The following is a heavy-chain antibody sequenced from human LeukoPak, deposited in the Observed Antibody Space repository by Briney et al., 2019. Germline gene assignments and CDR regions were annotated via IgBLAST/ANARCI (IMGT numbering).Heavy chain of an antibody. CDR1: GGPFSNYA. V-gene: IGHV1-69*13. J-gene: IGHJ4*02. CDR2: IIPIFGTA. CDR3: ATTPGKLWFGELSR. Sequence: SVKVSCKASGGPFSNYAISWVRQAPGQGLEWMGGIIPIFGTANYAQKFQGRVTITADESTSTAYMQLSSLRSEDTAMYYCATTPGKLWFGELSRWGQGTLVTVSS. D-gene: IGHD3-10*01.